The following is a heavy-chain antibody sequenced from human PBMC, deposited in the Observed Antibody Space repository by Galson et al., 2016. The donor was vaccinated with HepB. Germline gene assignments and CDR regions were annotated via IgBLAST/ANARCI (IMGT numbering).Heavy chain of an antibody. J-gene: IGHJ6*03. V-gene: IGHV3-48*02. CDR3: AREDYYYMDV. CDR2: VSSDSGSI. CDR1: GFIFSRYN. Sequence: SLRLSCAASGFIFSRYNINWVRQGPGKGLEWVSYVSSDSGSISYADSVKGQLTISRDNAKNLVYLQMNSLRDEDTAVYYCAREDYYYMDVWGKGTTVTVSS.